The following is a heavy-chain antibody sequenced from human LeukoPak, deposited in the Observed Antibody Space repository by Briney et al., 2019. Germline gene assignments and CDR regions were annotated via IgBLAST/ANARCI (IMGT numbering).Heavy chain of an antibody. CDR2: ISGDGRNI. Sequence: GGSLRLSCVASGFTFSSYWMHWVRQDPRKGLVWVSRISGDGRNINYADSVRGRFTISRDNAKNSLYLQMNSLRAEDTAVYYCARVRGYSYGYTDYWGQGTLVTVSS. D-gene: IGHD5-18*01. CDR3: ARVRGYSYGYTDY. V-gene: IGHV3-74*01. J-gene: IGHJ4*02. CDR1: GFTFSSYW.